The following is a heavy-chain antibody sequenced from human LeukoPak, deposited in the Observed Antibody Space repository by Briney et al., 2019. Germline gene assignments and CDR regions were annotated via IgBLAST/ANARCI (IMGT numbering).Heavy chain of an antibody. CDR3: ARAKWELLSYFDY. D-gene: IGHD1-26*01. CDR2: ISYTGTYI. J-gene: IGHJ4*02. V-gene: IGHV3-21*04. CDR1: AFSLSAYN. Sequence: GGSLRLSCAASAFSLSAYNMNWVRQAPGKGLEWVSSISYTGTYIYYADSVKGRFTISRDNAQNSLYLQMNSLRAEDTAIYYCARAKWELLSYFDYWGQGTLVTVSS.